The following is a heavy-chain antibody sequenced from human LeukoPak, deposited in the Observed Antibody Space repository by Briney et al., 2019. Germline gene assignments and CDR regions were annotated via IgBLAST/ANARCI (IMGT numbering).Heavy chain of an antibody. CDR1: GYTLTELS. CDR2: FDPEDGET. V-gene: IGHV1-24*01. D-gene: IGHD3-22*01. CDR3: ATHSCYDSSGYPFRYYYYGMDV. J-gene: IGHJ6*02. Sequence: ASVKVSCKVSGYTLTELSMHWVRQAPGKGLEWMGGFDPEDGETIYAQKFQGRVTMTEDTSTDTAYMELSSVRSEVTAVYYCATHSCYDSSGYPFRYYYYGMDVWGQGTTVTVSS.